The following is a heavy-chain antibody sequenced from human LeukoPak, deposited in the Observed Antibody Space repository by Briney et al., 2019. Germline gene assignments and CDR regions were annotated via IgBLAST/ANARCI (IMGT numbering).Heavy chain of an antibody. Sequence: AGSLRLSCAASRITFSRYSMNWVRQAPGKGLEWVSSISSGSSYIDYADSVKGRFTISRDNAKNSLYLQMNSLRTEDTAVYYCGKQRKRPAITMIRGVRGYTYYYMDVWGKGTTVSTSS. CDR1: RITFSRYS. CDR3: GKQRKRPAITMIRGVRGYTYYYMDV. J-gene: IGHJ6*03. V-gene: IGHV3-21*01. D-gene: IGHD3-10*01. CDR2: ISSGSSYI.